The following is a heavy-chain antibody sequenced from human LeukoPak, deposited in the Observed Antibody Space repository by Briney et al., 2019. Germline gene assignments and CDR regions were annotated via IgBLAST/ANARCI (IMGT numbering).Heavy chain of an antibody. D-gene: IGHD1-1*01. CDR1: GYSFTSYW. V-gene: IGHV5-51*01. Sequence: GESLKISCKGSGYSFTSYWIGWVRQMPGKGLEWMGIIYPGDSDTRYSPSFQGQVTISADKSISTAYLQWSSLKASDTAMYYCARRRNDGLSGYNWFDPWGQGTLVTVSS. CDR2: IYPGDSDT. J-gene: IGHJ5*02. CDR3: ARRRNDGLSGYNWFDP.